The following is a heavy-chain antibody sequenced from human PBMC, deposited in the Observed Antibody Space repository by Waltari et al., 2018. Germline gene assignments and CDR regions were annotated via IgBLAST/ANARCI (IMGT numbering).Heavy chain of an antibody. CDR2: INHNNGNSDT. CDR3: VRDCTRGVY. Sequence: QVQLVQSGAEVKEPGASVKVSCKVSGYPFSDYYMHWVRQAPGQGLEGRGRINHNNGNSDTRCSQKCQVRVTVTTDTSIKTVYMELGMLRSNDTAIYYCVRDCTRGVYWGQGTLVAVSS. V-gene: IGHV1-2*02. CDR1: GYPFSDYY. J-gene: IGHJ4*02. D-gene: IGHD3-10*01.